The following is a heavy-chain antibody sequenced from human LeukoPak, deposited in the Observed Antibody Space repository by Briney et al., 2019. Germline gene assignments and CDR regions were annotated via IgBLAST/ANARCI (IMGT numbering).Heavy chain of an antibody. D-gene: IGHD3-10*01. CDR1: GGSISSSSYY. Sequence: SETLSLTCTVSGGSISSSSYYWGWIRQPPGKGLEWIGSIYYSGSTYYNPSLKSRVTISVDTSKNQFSLKLSSVTAADTAVYYRASLPLLLLWFGFDPWGQGTLVTVSS. CDR2: IYYSGST. J-gene: IGHJ5*02. V-gene: IGHV4-39*01. CDR3: ASLPLLLLWFGFDP.